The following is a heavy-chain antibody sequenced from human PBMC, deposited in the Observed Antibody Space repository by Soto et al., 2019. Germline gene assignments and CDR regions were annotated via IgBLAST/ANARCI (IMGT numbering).Heavy chain of an antibody. CDR2: IYYSGST. CDR1: GGSISSYY. D-gene: IGHD1-7*01. J-gene: IGHJ6*02. Sequence: SETLSLTCTVSGGSISSYYWSWIRQPPGKGLEWIGYIYYSGSTNYNPSLKSRVTISVDTSKNQFSLKLSSVTAADTAVYYCARVGPGTPSPLDYYYGMDVWGQGTTVTVSS. V-gene: IGHV4-59*01. CDR3: ARVGPGTPSPLDYYYGMDV.